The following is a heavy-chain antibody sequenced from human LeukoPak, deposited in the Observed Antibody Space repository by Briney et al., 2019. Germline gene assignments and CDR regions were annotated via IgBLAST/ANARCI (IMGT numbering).Heavy chain of an antibody. CDR3: ARAPGSFYYYYYGMDV. D-gene: IGHD3-10*01. J-gene: IGHJ6*02. V-gene: IGHV3-30-3*01. Sequence: PGGSLRLSCAASGFTFSSYAMHWVRRAPGKGLEWVAVISYDGSNKYYADSVKGRFTISRDNSKNTLYLQMNSLRAEDTAVYYCARAPGSFYYYYYGMDVWGQGTTVTVSS. CDR2: ISYDGSNK. CDR1: GFTFSSYA.